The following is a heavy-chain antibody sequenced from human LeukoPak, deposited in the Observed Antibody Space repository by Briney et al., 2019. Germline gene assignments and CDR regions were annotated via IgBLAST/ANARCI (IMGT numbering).Heavy chain of an antibody. J-gene: IGHJ4*01. D-gene: IGHD5-12*01. Sequence: GGSLRLSCEASGFTFSIFAMNWVRQAPGKGLEWVSVIIGNGGDIHYADSVKGRFTISRDKARNSLYLQMNSLRVEDTAVYYCARDHRYAFDNWGHGTLVTVSS. CDR3: ARDHRYAFDN. CDR1: GFTFSIFA. V-gene: IGHV3-23*01. CDR2: IIGNGGDI.